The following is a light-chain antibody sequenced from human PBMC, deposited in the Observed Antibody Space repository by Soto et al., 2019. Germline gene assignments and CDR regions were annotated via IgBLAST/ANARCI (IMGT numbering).Light chain of an antibody. V-gene: IGKV3-20*01. Sequence: EFVLTPSPGTLSLSPVEISTLSCRASQSVSSSFLTWYQQKPGQAPRLLIYAASNRASGIPDRFSGSGSGTDFTLTISRLEPEDFAVYYCQQYDDSRTLTCGGGTKGDIK. CDR3: QQYDDSRTLT. CDR2: AAS. J-gene: IGKJ4*01. CDR1: QSVSSSF.